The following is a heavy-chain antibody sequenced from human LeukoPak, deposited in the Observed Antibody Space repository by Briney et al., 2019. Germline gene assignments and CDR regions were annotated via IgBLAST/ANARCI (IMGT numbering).Heavy chain of an antibody. D-gene: IGHD3-22*01. V-gene: IGHV3-30*04. CDR1: GFTFSSYA. J-gene: IGHJ4*02. CDR2: ISYDGSNK. Sequence: GGSLRLSCAASGFTFSSYAMHWVRQAPGKGLEWVAVISYDGSNKYYADSVKGRFPISRDNSKNTLYRQMNSLRAEDTAVYYCARDPPNPSYYDSSGVGDYWGQGTLVSVSS. CDR3: ARDPPNPSYYDSSGVGDY.